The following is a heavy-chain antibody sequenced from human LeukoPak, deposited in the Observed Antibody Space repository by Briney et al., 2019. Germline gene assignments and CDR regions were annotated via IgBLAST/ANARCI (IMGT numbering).Heavy chain of an antibody. Sequence: SETLSLTCTVSGGSISSSSYYWGWIRQPPGKGLEWIGSIYYSGSTYYNPSLKSRVTISVDTSKNQFSLKLSSVTAADTAVYYCASDNPDSGYDYSGFDYWGQGTLVTVSS. CDR2: IYYSGST. CDR1: GGSISSSSYY. J-gene: IGHJ4*02. D-gene: IGHD5-12*01. V-gene: IGHV4-39*01. CDR3: ASDNPDSGYDYSGFDY.